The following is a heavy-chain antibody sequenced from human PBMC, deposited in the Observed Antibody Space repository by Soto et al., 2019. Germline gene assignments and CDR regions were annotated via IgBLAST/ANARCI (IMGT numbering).Heavy chain of an antibody. D-gene: IGHD6-19*01. CDR1: GGSISSSSYY. CDR3: ARLSSSGWYYFDY. CDR2: IYYSGST. V-gene: IGHV4-39*01. Sequence: SETLSLTCTVSGGSISSSSYYWGWIRQPPGKGLEWIGSIYYSGSTYYNPSLKSRVTISVDTSKNQFSLKLSSVTAADTAVYYCARLSSSGWYYFDYWRQATLVTAPQ. J-gene: IGHJ4*02.